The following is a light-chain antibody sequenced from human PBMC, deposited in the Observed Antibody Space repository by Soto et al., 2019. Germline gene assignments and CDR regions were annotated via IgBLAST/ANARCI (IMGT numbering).Light chain of an antibody. V-gene: IGKV4-1*01. CDR2: WAS. Sequence: DIVMTQSPDSLAVSLGERATINCKSSQSVLYSSNNKIYLAWYQQKPGQPPKLLIYWASTRESGVPDRFSGSGSGTDFTLTISSLQAEDVAVYYCQQYYSTPCTFGPGTKVDIK. CDR1: QSVLYSSNNKIY. J-gene: IGKJ3*01. CDR3: QQYYSTPCT.